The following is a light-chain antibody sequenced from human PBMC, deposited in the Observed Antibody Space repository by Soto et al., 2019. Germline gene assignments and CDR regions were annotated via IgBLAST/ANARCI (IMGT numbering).Light chain of an antibody. CDR3: QQYDRASWT. CDR1: RSISSW. J-gene: IGKJ1*01. CDR2: RAS. Sequence: DIQMTQSPSTLSASVGDRVIITCRASRSISSWLAWYQQKPGKAPNLLIYRASTLKSGIPSRFSGSGSGTEFTLTISSLQPDDFATYYCQQYDRASWTFGQGTKVEIK. V-gene: IGKV1-5*03.